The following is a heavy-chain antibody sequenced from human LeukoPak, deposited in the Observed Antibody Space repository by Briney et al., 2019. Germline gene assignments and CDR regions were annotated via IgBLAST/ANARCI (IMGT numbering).Heavy chain of an antibody. D-gene: IGHD3-3*01. V-gene: IGHV4-4*09. CDR3: ARRSGITIFGVVIIDRSWFDP. CDR2: IYTSGST. Sequence: SETLSLTCTVSGGSISSYYWSWIRQPPGKGLEWIGYIYTSGSTNYNPSLKSRVTISVDTSKNQFSLKLSSVTAADMAVYYCARRSGITIFGVVIIDRSWFDPWGQGTLVTVSS. J-gene: IGHJ5*02. CDR1: GGSISSYY.